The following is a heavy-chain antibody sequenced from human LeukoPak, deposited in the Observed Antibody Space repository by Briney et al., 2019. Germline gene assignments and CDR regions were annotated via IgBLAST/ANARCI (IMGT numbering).Heavy chain of an antibody. J-gene: IGHJ4*02. D-gene: IGHD3-22*01. V-gene: IGHV3-11*01. CDR1: GFTFSDYY. CDR3: ARVQDEGEAYYDSSGQIDY. Sequence: PGGSLRLSCAASGFTFSDYYMSWIRQAPGKGLEWVSYISSSGSTIYYADSVKGRFTISRDNTKNSLYLQMNSLRAEDTAVYYCARVQDEGEAYYDSSGQIDYWGQGTLVTVSS. CDR2: ISSSGSTI.